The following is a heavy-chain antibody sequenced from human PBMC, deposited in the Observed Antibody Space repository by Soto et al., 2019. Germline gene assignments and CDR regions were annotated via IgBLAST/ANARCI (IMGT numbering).Heavy chain of an antibody. Sequence: PGGSLRLSCAASGFTFSSYGMHWVRQAPGKGLEWVAVISYDGSNKYYADSVKGRFTISRDNSKNTLYLQMNSLRAEDTAVYYWDTIGSAYYYGMDVWGQLTTVPVSS. V-gene: IGHV3-30*03. CDR2: ISYDGSNK. CDR3: DTIGSAYYYGMDV. J-gene: IGHJ6*02. CDR1: GFTFSSYG. D-gene: IGHD3-9*01.